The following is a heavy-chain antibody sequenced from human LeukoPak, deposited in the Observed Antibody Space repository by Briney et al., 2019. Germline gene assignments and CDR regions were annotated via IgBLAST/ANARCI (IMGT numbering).Heavy chain of an antibody. CDR2: IYHSGSA. Sequence: LETLSLTCGVSGYSISSGYQWAWIRQSPGKGLEWIGSIYHSGSAHYNPSLKSRVTISVETSKNQFSLNMYSATAADTAVYYCARDPRWLTPDCTSTSCYENYFDPWGQGTLVTVSS. CDR3: ARDPRWLTPDCTSTSCYENYFDP. V-gene: IGHV4-38-2*02. D-gene: IGHD2-2*01. CDR1: GYSISSGYQ. J-gene: IGHJ5*02.